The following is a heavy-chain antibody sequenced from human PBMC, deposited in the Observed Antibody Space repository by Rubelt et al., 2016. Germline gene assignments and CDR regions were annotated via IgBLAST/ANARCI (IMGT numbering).Heavy chain of an antibody. CDR2: IYWDDDK. D-gene: IGHD3-10*01. CDR3: AAGSGRTFYY. Sequence: QITLRESGPTLVKPTQTLTLTCTFSGFSLSTSGVGVGWIRQPPGKALEWLALIYWDDDKRYSPSLNRRLTITKDTSKNPVDLKITNMDPVDTATYYCAAGSGRTFYYWGQGTLVTVSS. CDR1: GFSLSTSGVG. V-gene: IGHV2-5*02. J-gene: IGHJ4*02.